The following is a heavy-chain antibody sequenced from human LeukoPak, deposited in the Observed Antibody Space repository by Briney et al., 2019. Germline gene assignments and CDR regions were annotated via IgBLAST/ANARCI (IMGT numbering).Heavy chain of an antibody. Sequence: PSETLSLTCTVSGGSISSYYWSWIRQPPGKGLEWIGYIYYSGSTNYNPSPKSRVTISVDTSKNQFSLKLSSVTAADTAVYYCARTNYDSSGYYPLYYFDYWGQGTLVTVSS. V-gene: IGHV4-59*08. CDR3: ARTNYDSSGYYPLYYFDY. CDR1: GGSISSYY. J-gene: IGHJ4*02. CDR2: IYYSGST. D-gene: IGHD3-22*01.